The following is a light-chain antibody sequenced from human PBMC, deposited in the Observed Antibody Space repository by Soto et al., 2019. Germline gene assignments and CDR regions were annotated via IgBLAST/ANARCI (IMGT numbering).Light chain of an antibody. CDR3: QQYSSLSWT. CDR1: QSIVTW. J-gene: IGKJ1*01. Sequence: DIQMTQSPSTLSASVGDRVTITCRASQSIVTWVAWYQQIPGRPPRLLIYKASTLKSGVPIRFSGSGSGTEFTLTISSLQPDDFATYYCQQYSSLSWTFGQGTKVEMK. V-gene: IGKV1-5*03. CDR2: KAS.